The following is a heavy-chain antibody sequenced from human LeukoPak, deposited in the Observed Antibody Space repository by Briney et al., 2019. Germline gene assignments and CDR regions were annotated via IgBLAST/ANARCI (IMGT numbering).Heavy chain of an antibody. CDR1: AFTFSSYW. Sequence: GGSLRLSCAASAFTFSSYWMSWVRQAPGKGLEWVANIKQDGSEKYYVDSVKGRFTISRDNAKNSLYLQMNSLRAEDTAVYYCAREYGDYYYMDVWGKGTTVTVSS. CDR2: IKQDGSEK. D-gene: IGHD4-17*01. CDR3: AREYGDYYYMDV. V-gene: IGHV3-7*01. J-gene: IGHJ6*03.